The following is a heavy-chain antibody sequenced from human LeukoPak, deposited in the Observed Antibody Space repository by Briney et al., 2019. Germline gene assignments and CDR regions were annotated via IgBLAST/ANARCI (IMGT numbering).Heavy chain of an antibody. CDR2: ISSSSSYI. CDR1: GFTFSSYS. J-gene: IGHJ4*02. CDR3: ARDLYSGTYPYVY. Sequence: GGSLRLSCAASGFTFSSYSMNWVRQAPGKGLEWVSSISSSSSYIYYADSVRGRFTISRDNAKNSLYLQMSSLGAGDTAIYYCARDLYSGTYPYVYWGQGTLVTVSS. V-gene: IGHV3-21*01. D-gene: IGHD1-26*01.